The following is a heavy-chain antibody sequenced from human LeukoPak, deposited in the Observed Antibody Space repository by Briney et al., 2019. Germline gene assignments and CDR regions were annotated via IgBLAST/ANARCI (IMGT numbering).Heavy chain of an antibody. Sequence: SVKVSCKASGGTFSSYAISWVRQAPGQGLEWMGRIIPILGIANYAQKFQGRVTITADKSTSTAYMELSSLRSEDTAVYYCARAGESYQLWSASDYWGQGTLVTVSS. CDR1: GGTFSSYA. CDR3: ARAGESYQLWSASDY. J-gene: IGHJ4*02. D-gene: IGHD5-18*01. CDR2: IIPILGIA. V-gene: IGHV1-69*04.